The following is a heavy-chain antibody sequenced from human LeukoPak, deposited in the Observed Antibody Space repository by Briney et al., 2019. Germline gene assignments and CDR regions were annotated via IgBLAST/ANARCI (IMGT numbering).Heavy chain of an antibody. D-gene: IGHD3-9*01. CDR3: ARVRYDILTGYTFDY. J-gene: IGHJ4*02. CDR1: GGSLSDNY. V-gene: IGHV4-59*01. CDR2: IYYTGST. Sequence: SETLSLTCTVSGGSLSDNYWSWIRQPPGKGLEWIGYIYYTGSTNYNPSLKSRVTISVDTSKNQFSLKLSSVTAADTAVYYCARVRYDILTGYTFDYWGQGTLVTVSS.